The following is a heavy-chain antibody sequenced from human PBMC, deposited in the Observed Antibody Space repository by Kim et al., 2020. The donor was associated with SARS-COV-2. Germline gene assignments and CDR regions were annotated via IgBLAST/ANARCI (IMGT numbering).Heavy chain of an antibody. V-gene: IGHV3-11*01. J-gene: IGHJ4*02. CDR1: GFRFSDYY. CDR3: VREPSN. CDR2: SNGDGSFM. D-gene: IGHD6-6*01. Sequence: GTLRLSCEASGFRFSDYYMSWIRQAPGTGLEWVAYSNGDGSFMKCADSVNGRFSISRDNANKSLSLQMNSLTPEATAVYYCVREPSNWGQGTLVTVSS.